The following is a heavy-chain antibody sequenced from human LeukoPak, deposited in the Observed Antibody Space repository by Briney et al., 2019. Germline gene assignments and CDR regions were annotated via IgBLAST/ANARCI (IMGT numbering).Heavy chain of an antibody. Sequence: SETLSLTCTVSGGSISRDYWSWVRQPPGKGLEWIGDIYYTGSTNYNPSLKSRVTISVDTSKNQFSLKLSSVTAADTAVYYCARDYYDSSGYYHGIFDYWGQGTLVTVSS. V-gene: IGHV4-59*01. J-gene: IGHJ4*02. D-gene: IGHD3-22*01. CDR3: ARDYYDSSGYYHGIFDY. CDR2: IYYTGST. CDR1: GGSISRDY.